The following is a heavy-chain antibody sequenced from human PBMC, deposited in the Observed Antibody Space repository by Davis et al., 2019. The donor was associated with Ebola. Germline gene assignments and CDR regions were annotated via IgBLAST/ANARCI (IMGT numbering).Heavy chain of an antibody. CDR2: IIPILGIA. CDR3: ARGEYCSSTSCYAGAFDI. V-gene: IGHV1-69*10. Sequence: SVKVSCKASGGTFSSYAISWVRQAPGQGLEWMGGIIPILGIANYAQKFQGRVTITADESTSTAYMELSSLRSEDTAVYYCARGEYCSSTSCYAGAFDIWGQGTMVTVSS. D-gene: IGHD2-2*01. CDR1: GGTFSSYA. J-gene: IGHJ3*02.